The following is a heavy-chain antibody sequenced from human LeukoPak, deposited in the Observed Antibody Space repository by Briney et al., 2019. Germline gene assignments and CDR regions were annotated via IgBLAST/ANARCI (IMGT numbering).Heavy chain of an antibody. CDR2: ISGSGDST. V-gene: IGHV3-23*01. D-gene: IGHD2-2*02. CDR3: PKGCAASGCYTSEY. CDR1: GFTFSSYA. Sequence: GGSLGLSCAASGFTFSSYAMSWVRQAPGRGLEWVSTISGSGDSTYYAESVKGRFTISRDNSKNTLYLQMNSLRPEDTAVYYCPKGCAASGCYTSEYWGQGTLVTVSS. J-gene: IGHJ4*02.